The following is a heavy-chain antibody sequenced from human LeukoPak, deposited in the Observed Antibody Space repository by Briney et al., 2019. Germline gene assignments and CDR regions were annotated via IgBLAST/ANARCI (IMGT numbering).Heavy chain of an antibody. CDR1: GVTFSSYA. CDR3: AKLDLSTQDFDY. D-gene: IGHD3-3*02. CDR2: SSGSGGST. V-gene: IGHV3-23*01. Sequence: PGGSLRLSCAASGVTFSSYAMSGVREAPGEGRERVSASSGSGGSTYSVDCVKGRFTISRDNSKNPLYMQMNSLRAEDTDVYYCAKLDLSTQDFDYWGQGTLVTVSS. J-gene: IGHJ4*02.